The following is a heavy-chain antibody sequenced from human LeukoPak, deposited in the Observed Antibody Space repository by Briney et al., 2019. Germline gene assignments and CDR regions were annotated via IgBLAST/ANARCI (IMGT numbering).Heavy chain of an antibody. V-gene: IGHV3-30*18. CDR2: ISNDGSKK. CDR3: AKEIFSGLLYIDY. D-gene: IGHD5-12*01. CDR1: GFTFSSYG. Sequence: GGSLRLSCAASGFTFSSYGMHWVRQAPGKGLDWVAVISNDGSKKYYADSVKGRFTISSDNSKNTVYLQMNSLRPEDMAVYYCAKEIFSGLLYIDYWGQGTLVTVSS. J-gene: IGHJ4*02.